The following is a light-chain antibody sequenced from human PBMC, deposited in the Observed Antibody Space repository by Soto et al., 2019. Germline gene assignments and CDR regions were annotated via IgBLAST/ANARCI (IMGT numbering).Light chain of an antibody. V-gene: IGKV1-27*01. CDR3: HNYNSVPVT. CDR2: AAS. Sequence: DIQMTQSPSSLSASVGDRVTITCRASQGISDYLAWHQQKPGAAPKLLIYAASTLNPGVPSRFSGSGSGTYFTLTISSLQPEDVATYYCHNYNSVPVTFGGGTKVEIK. J-gene: IGKJ4*01. CDR1: QGISDY.